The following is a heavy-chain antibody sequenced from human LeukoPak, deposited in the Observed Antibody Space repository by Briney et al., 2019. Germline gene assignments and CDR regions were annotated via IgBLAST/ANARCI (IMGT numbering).Heavy chain of an antibody. D-gene: IGHD3-10*01. Sequence: GASVKVSCKASGYTFTSYGISWVRQAPGQGLEWMGWISAYNGNTNYAQKLQGRVTMTTDTSTSTAYMELRSLRSDDTAVYYCAREYGLLWFGELFGLDYWGQGTLVTVSS. CDR2: ISAYNGNT. V-gene: IGHV1-18*01. CDR3: AREYGLLWFGELFGLDY. J-gene: IGHJ4*02. CDR1: GYTFTSYG.